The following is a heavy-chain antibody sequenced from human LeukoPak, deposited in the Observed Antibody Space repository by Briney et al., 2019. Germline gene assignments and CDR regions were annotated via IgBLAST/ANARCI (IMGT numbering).Heavy chain of an antibody. CDR1: GFTFSSYS. CDR2: ISSSSSYI. D-gene: IGHD3-22*01. CDR3: ASTGLDSSGYYRR. Sequence: GGSLRLSYAASGFTFSSYSMNWVRQAPGKGLEWVSSISSSSSYIYYADSVKGRFTISRDNAKNSLYLQMNSLRAEDTAVYYCASTGLDSSGYYRRWGQGTLVTVSS. J-gene: IGHJ4*02. V-gene: IGHV3-21*01.